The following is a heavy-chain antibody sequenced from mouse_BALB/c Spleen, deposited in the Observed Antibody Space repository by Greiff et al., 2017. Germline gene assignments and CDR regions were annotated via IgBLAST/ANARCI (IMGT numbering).Heavy chain of an antibody. CDR3: ARPMITTDAWFAY. CDR1: GYTFTSYW. Sequence: QVQLQQSGAELAKPGASVKMSCKASGYTFTSYWMHWVKQRPGQGLEWIGYINPSTGYTEYNQKFKDKATLTADKSSSTAYMQLSSLTSEDSAVYYCARPMITTDAWFAYWGQGTLVTVSA. V-gene: IGHV1-7*01. J-gene: IGHJ3*01. D-gene: IGHD2-4*01. CDR2: INPSTGYT.